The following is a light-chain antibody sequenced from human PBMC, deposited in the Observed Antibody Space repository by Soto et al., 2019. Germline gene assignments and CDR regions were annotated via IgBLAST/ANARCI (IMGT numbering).Light chain of an antibody. J-gene: IGKJ1*01. V-gene: IGKV3-15*01. CDR3: QQYNNWPRWT. CDR2: GSA. Sequence: EIVMTQSPATLSVSPGERAALSCRASQSVFSSLAWFQQRPGQAPRLLIYGSATRATGIPARFSGSGSGTEFTLTISSLQSEDFAVYYCQQYNNWPRWTFGQGTKVDIK. CDR1: QSVFSS.